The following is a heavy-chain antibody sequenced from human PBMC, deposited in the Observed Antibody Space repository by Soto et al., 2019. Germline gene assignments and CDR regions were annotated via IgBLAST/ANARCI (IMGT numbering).Heavy chain of an antibody. J-gene: IGHJ3*02. CDR1: GYSFTSYW. D-gene: IGHD3-22*01. CDR2: IYPGDSDT. Sequence: PGESLKISCKGSGYSFTSYWIGWVRQMPGKGLEWMGIIYPGDSDTRYSPSFQGQVTISADKSISTAYLQWSSLKASDTAMYYCARLPYYYDSSGYYTSSAFDIWGQGTMVTVS. V-gene: IGHV5-51*01. CDR3: ARLPYYYDSSGYYTSSAFDI.